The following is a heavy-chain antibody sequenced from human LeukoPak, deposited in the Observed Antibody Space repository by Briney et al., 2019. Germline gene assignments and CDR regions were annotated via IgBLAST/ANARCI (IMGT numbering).Heavy chain of an antibody. CDR1: GFTFSSYS. J-gene: IGHJ6*03. V-gene: IGHV3-21*01. Sequence: GGSLRLSCAASGFTFSSYSMNWVRQAPGKGLEWVSSISSSSTYIYYADSVKGRFTISRDNAKNSLYLQMNSLRAEDTAVYYCARSQDVDTAMVTVYYYYMDVWGKGTTVTISS. CDR2: ISSSSTYI. D-gene: IGHD5-18*01. CDR3: ARSQDVDTAMVTVYYYYMDV.